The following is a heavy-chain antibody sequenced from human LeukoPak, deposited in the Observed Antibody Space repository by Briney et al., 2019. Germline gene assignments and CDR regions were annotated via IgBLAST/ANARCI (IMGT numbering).Heavy chain of an antibody. CDR1: GYRFTSYW. Sequence: GESLKISCKGSGYRFTSYWIGWVRQMPGKGLEWMGIIYPGDSDTRYSPSFQGQVTISADKSISTAYLQWSSLKASDTAMYYCARQYYYDSSGYQNWFDPWGQGTLVTVSS. J-gene: IGHJ5*02. CDR2: IYPGDSDT. CDR3: ARQYYYDSSGYQNWFDP. D-gene: IGHD3-22*01. V-gene: IGHV5-51*01.